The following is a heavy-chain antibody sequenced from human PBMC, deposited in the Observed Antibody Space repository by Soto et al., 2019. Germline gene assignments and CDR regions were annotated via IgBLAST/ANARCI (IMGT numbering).Heavy chain of an antibody. CDR1: GDSISSGGHY. V-gene: IGHV4-31*03. Sequence: PSETLSLTCTVSGDSISSGGHYWSWIRQVPGGGLEWLGYVYYTGSGYYSPSLKSRLTMSVDTSNNQFSLTLSSVTPADTAVYFCARLYTYGNYYFDYWGQGTLVTVSS. J-gene: IGHJ4*02. D-gene: IGHD2-2*02. CDR2: VYYTGSG. CDR3: ARLYTYGNYYFDY.